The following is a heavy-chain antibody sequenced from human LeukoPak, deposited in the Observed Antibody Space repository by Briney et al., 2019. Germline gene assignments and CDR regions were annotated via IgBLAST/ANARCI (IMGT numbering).Heavy chain of an antibody. J-gene: IGHJ4*02. Sequence: GASVKVSCKVSGYTLTELSMHWVRQAPGKGLEWMGGFDPEDGETIYAQKFQGRVTMTEDTSTDTAYMELSSLRSEDTAVYYCATINWNYATFDYWGQGTLVTVSS. CDR2: FDPEDGET. D-gene: IGHD1-7*01. V-gene: IGHV1-24*01. CDR1: GYTLTELS. CDR3: ATINWNYATFDY.